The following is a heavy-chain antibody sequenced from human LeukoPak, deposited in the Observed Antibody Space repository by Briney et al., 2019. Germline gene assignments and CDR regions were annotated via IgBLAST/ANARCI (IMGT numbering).Heavy chain of an antibody. V-gene: IGHV3-48*01. J-gene: IGHJ4*02. Sequence: GGSLRLSCAASGFTFSSYSMNWVRQAPGKGLEWVSYISSSSSTIYYADSVKGRFTISRDNAKNSLYLQMNSLRAEDTAVYYCARDGDTAVWEAIDYWGQGTLVTVSS. CDR1: GFTFSSYS. CDR3: ARDGDTAVWEAIDY. D-gene: IGHD5-18*01. CDR2: ISSSSSTI.